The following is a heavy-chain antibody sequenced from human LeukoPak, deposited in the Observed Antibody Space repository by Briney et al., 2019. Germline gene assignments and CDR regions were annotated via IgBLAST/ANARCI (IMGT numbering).Heavy chain of an antibody. D-gene: IGHD1/OR15-1a*01. CDR1: GFIFSDYP. J-gene: IGHJ4*02. Sequence: GGSLRLSCATSGFIFSDYPMNWARQAPGKGLEWVSNIRTSSEGANYAIYADSVKGRVTFSRDDAKNTLYLHMHSLRDDDTAVYYCARDQQYAFDYWGQGILVTVSS. CDR3: ARDQQYAFDY. V-gene: IGHV3-11*05. CDR2: IRTSSEGANYA.